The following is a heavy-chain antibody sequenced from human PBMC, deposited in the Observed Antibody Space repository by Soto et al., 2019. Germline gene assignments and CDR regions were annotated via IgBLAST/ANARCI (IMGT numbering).Heavy chain of an antibody. D-gene: IGHD3-10*01. J-gene: IGHJ4*02. CDR1: GFTISTHA. V-gene: IGHV3-23*01. CDR3: AKEGYVSGFL. CDR2: IDSGGRT. Sequence: GGSLRLSCAVSGFTISTHAIIWVRQGPGKGLEWVSGIDSGGRTFYADSVKGRFTISRDSSKNALFLQMNSLRAEDTALYYCAKEGYVSGFLWGQGTLVTVSS.